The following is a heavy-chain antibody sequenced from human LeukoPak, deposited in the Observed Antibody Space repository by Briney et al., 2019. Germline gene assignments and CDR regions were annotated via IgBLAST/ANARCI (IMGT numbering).Heavy chain of an antibody. CDR3: AKDGRADYYGSGSQFDY. V-gene: IGHV3-9*02. CDR2: IRWMSGSI. Sequence: ARSLRLSCAASGFTSADFSMHWDRPAPEKCLEWVSGIRWMSGSIGYADSGKGRFTICRDNAKNSLYLQMNSLRAEDTALYDCAKDGRADYYGSGSQFDYWGQGTLVTVSS. J-gene: IGHJ4*02. CDR1: GFTSADFS. D-gene: IGHD3-10*01.